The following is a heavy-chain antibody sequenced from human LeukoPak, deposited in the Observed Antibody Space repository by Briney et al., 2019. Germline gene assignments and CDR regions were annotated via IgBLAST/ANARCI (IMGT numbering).Heavy chain of an antibody. D-gene: IGHD3-22*01. V-gene: IGHV4-59*01. CDR2: IYYSGST. CDR3: ARIYYDSSGC. Sequence: SETLSLTCTVSGGSISNYYWSWIRQPPGKGLECIGSIYYSGSTNYNPSLKSRVTISVDTSKNQFSLRLSSVTAADTAVYYCARIYYDSSGCWGQGTLVTVSS. J-gene: IGHJ4*02. CDR1: GGSISNYY.